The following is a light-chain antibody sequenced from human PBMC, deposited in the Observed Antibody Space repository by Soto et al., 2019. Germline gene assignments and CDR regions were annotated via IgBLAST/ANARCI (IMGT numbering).Light chain of an antibody. CDR3: QQYHSTPKT. J-gene: IGKJ1*01. V-gene: IGKV4-1*01. Sequence: DIVMTQSPDSLAVSLGERATINCKSSQSVLYSSNNKNYLAWYQQKPGQPPKLLIYWASTREFGVPDRFSGSGSGTDFTLTISSLQAEDVAVYYCQQYHSTPKTF. CDR1: QSVLYSSNNKNY. CDR2: WAS.